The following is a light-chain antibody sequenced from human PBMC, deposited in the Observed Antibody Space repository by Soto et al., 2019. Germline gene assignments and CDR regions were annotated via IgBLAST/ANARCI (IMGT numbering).Light chain of an antibody. CDR3: MQALQTPRT. J-gene: IGKJ4*01. Sequence: DIVVTQSPLSLPVTRGEPASISCISSQILLHSNGYNYLDWYLQKPGQSPQLLIYLGSNRASGVPDRFSGSGSGTDFTLKISRVEAEDVGVYYCMQALQTPRTFGGGTKVDIK. V-gene: IGKV2-28*01. CDR1: QILLHSNGYNY. CDR2: LGS.